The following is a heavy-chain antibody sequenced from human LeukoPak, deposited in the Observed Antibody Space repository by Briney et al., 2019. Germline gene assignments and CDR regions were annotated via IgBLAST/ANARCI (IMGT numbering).Heavy chain of an antibody. J-gene: IGHJ4*02. CDR2: ISWNSGSI. CDR1: GFTFDDYA. CDR3: TTDRGYSTSDFDY. Sequence: QSGGSLRLSCAASGFTFDDYAMHWVRQAPGKGLEWVSGISWNSGSIGYADSVKGRFTISRDNAKNTLYLQINSLKTEDTAVYYCTTDRGYSTSDFDYWGQGTLVTVSS. V-gene: IGHV3-9*01. D-gene: IGHD3-22*01.